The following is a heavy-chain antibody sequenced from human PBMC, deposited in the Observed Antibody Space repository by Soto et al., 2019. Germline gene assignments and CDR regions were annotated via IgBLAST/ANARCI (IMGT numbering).Heavy chain of an antibody. J-gene: IGHJ4*02. CDR2: VFSSVSA. V-gene: IGHV4-4*07. Sequence: SETLSLTCIVSGISVRSYTWSWVRQPANKGLEWIGRVFSSVSATYNPSLKSRVTITMDTPENRISLKLDSVTAADAGVYYCARDGMTTGDTWGPGTAVTVSS. D-gene: IGHD2-21*02. CDR3: ARDGMTTGDT. CDR1: GISVRSYT.